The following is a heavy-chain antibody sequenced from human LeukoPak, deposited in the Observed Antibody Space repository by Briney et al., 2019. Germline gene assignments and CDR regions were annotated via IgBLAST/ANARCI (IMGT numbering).Heavy chain of an antibody. CDR3: ARDWEQLSD. CDR1: GFTFSSYV. Sequence: QSGGSLRLSCAASGFTFSSYVMSWVRQAPGKGLEWVSYISSSSTSRYYADSVKGRFTISRDNAKNSLYLQMNSLRDEDTAVYYCARDWEQLSDWGQGTLVTVSS. D-gene: IGHD6-6*01. V-gene: IGHV3-48*02. CDR2: ISSSSTSR. J-gene: IGHJ4*02.